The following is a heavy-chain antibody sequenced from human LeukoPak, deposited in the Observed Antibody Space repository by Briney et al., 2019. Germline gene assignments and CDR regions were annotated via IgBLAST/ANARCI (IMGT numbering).Heavy chain of an antibody. D-gene: IGHD2-21*02. CDR2: LYHSGST. J-gene: IGHJ4*02. CDR3: ARSYCGGDCLTPFFDY. CDR1: GDSISSSHW. V-gene: IGHV4-4*02. Sequence: SGTLSLTCAVSGDSISSSHWWSWVRQPPGKGLEWIGELYHSGSTNYNPSLKSRVTISVDKSKNQFSLKLSSVTAADTAVYYCARSYCGGDCLTPFFDYWGQGTLVTVSS.